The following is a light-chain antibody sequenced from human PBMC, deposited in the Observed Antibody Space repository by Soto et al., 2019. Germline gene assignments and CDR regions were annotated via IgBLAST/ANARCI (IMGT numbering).Light chain of an antibody. V-gene: IGKV1-5*01. CDR2: DAS. Sequence: DIQMTQSPSTLSASVGDRVTITCRASQSISSWLAWYQQKPGQAPKLLIYDASSLESGVPSRFSGSGSGTEFTLTISSLQPDDFATYYCQQYNSYVYTFGQGTKLEI. J-gene: IGKJ2*01. CDR3: QQYNSYVYT. CDR1: QSISSW.